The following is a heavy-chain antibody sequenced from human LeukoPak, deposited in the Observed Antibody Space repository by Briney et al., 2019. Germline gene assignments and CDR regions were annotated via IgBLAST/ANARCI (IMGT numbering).Heavy chain of an antibody. CDR1: GYTFTSYA. V-gene: IGHV7-4-1*02. CDR3: AREWLLWFGGPAYYYGMDV. Sequence: ASVKVSCKASGYTFTSYAMNWVRQAPGQGLEWMGWINTNTGNPTYAQGFTGRFVFFLDASVSTAYLQISSLKAEDTAVYYCAREWLLWFGGPAYYYGMDVWGQGTTVTVSS. D-gene: IGHD3-10*01. CDR2: INTNTGNP. J-gene: IGHJ6*02.